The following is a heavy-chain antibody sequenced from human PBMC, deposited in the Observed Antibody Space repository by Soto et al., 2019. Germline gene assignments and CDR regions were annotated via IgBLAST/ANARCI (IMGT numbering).Heavy chain of an antibody. CDR1: GFTVSSNY. V-gene: IGHV3-53*01. CDR3: ARPSSGYQNYYYGMDV. Sequence: GGSLRLSCAASGFTVSSNYMSWVRQAPGKGLEWISVIYSGGSTYYADSVKGRFTISRDNSKNTLYLQMNRLRAEDTAVYYCARPSSGYQNYYYGMDVWGQGTTVTVSS. CDR2: IYSGGST. D-gene: IGHD5-12*01. J-gene: IGHJ6*02.